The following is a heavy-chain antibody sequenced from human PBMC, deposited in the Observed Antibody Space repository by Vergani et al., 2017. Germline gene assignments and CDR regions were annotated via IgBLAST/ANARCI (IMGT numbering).Heavy chain of an antibody. CDR1: GFTVSSNY. CDR2: IYSGGST. CDR3: ARDRVDIVATTTYYYYYYCMDV. J-gene: IGHJ6*02. D-gene: IGHD5-12*01. V-gene: IGHV3-53*04. Sequence: EVQLVESGGGLVQPGGSLRLSCAASGFTVSSNYMSWVRQAPGKGLEWVSVIYSGGSTYYAASVKGRFTISRHNSKNTLYLQMNSLRAEDTAVYYCARDRVDIVATTTYYYYYYCMDVWGQGTTVTVSS.